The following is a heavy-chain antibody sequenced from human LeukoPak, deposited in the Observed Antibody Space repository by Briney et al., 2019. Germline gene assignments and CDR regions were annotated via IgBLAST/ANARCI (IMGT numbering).Heavy chain of an antibody. Sequence: PGGSLRLSCAASGFTFSSYGMHWVRQAPGKGLEWVAVIWYDGSNKYYADSVKGRFTISRDNSKNTLCLQMNSLRAEDTAVYYCAKDYCTNGVCKILDYWGQGTLVTVSS. D-gene: IGHD2-8*01. V-gene: IGHV3-33*06. CDR1: GFTFSSYG. CDR2: IWYDGSNK. J-gene: IGHJ4*02. CDR3: AKDYCTNGVCKILDY.